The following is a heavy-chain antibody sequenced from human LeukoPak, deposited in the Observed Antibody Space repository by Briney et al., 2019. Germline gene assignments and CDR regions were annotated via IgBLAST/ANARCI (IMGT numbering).Heavy chain of an antibody. CDR3: ARVPEDYYYYCGMDV. J-gene: IGHJ6*02. V-gene: IGHV4-59*01. CDR1: GGSISSYY. CDR2: IYYSGSA. Sequence: SETLSLTCTVSGGSISSYYWSWIRQPPGKGLEWIGYIYYSGSANYNPSLKSRVSISVDTSKNQFSLKLSSVTAADTAVYYCARVPEDYYYYCGMDVWGQGTTVTVSS. D-gene: IGHD1-14*01.